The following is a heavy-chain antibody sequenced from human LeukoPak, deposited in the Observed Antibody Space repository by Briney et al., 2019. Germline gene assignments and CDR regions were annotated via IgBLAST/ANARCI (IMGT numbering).Heavy chain of an antibody. CDR3: ARVRLSYYDYYGMDV. Sequence: GGSLRLSCAASGFRFSSYVMHWVRQAPGKGLEWVAVIWYDGGNKYYADSVKGRFTISRDNSKNTLYLQMSSLRAEDTAVYYCARVRLSYYDYYGMDVWGQGTTVTVSS. CDR2: IWYDGGNK. D-gene: IGHD5/OR15-5a*01. J-gene: IGHJ6*02. CDR1: GFRFSSYV. V-gene: IGHV3-33*01.